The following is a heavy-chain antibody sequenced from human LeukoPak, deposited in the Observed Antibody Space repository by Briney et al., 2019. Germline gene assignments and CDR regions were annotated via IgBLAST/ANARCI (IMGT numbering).Heavy chain of an antibody. D-gene: IGHD2-2*01. Sequence: ASVTVSCMASGYTFTSYGISWVRQAPGQGGEGMGWISAYNGNTNYAQKLQRRVTMTTDTSTSTAYMELRSLRSDDTAVYYCARDQGCSSTSCYALTYMDVWGKGTTVTVSS. CDR1: GYTFTSYG. J-gene: IGHJ6*03. CDR2: ISAYNGNT. CDR3: ARDQGCSSTSCYALTYMDV. V-gene: IGHV1-18*01.